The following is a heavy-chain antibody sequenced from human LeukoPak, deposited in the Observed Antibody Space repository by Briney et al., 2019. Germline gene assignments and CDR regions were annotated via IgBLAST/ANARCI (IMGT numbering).Heavy chain of an antibody. Sequence: GGSLRLSCAASGFTFSSYAMSWVRQAPGRGLEWVSSISAGGASTYYADSVKGRFTISRDKSKNTMYLQMNNLRVEDTAVYYCATPLYYDFWSGYSYWGQGTPVTVSS. CDR2: ISAGGAST. J-gene: IGHJ4*02. CDR3: ATPLYYDFWSGYSY. V-gene: IGHV3-23*01. CDR1: GFTFSSYA. D-gene: IGHD3-3*01.